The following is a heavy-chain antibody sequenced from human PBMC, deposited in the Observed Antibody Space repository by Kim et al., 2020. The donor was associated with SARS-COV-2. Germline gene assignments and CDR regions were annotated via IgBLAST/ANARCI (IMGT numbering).Heavy chain of an antibody. D-gene: IGHD3-22*01. CDR3: ARVAATLDYYDSSGYPDY. Sequence: ASVKVSCKASGYTFTSYDINWVRQATGQGLEWMGWMNPNSGNTGYAQKFQGRVTMTRNTSISTAYMELSSLRSEDTAVYYCARVAATLDYYDSSGYPDYWGQGTLVTVSS. J-gene: IGHJ4*02. V-gene: IGHV1-8*01. CDR1: GYTFTSYD. CDR2: MNPNSGNT.